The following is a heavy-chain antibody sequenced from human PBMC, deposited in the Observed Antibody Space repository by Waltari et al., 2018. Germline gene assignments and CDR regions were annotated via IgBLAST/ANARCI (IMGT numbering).Heavy chain of an antibody. CDR1: GGTFSSYA. CDR2: IIPIFGTA. D-gene: IGHD6-13*01. J-gene: IGHJ6*02. Sequence: QVQLVQSGAEVTKPGSSVKVSCKASGGTFSSYAISWVLQAPGQGLEWMGGIIPIFGTANYAQKFQGRVTITADESTSTAYMELSSLRSEDTAVYYCARPTRIAAVNPTGYYYGMDVWGQGTTVTVSS. V-gene: IGHV1-69*01. CDR3: ARPTRIAAVNPTGYYYGMDV.